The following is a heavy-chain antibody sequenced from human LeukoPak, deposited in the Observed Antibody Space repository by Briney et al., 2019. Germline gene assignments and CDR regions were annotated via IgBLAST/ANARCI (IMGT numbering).Heavy chain of an antibody. Sequence: SETLSLTCTVSAGSISSYYWSWIRQPAGKGLEWIGRVYPGESSEYNPSLKSRVTMSVDTSKNQFSLKVNSVTAADTAVYYCARVERGGLDYWGQGTLVTVSS. CDR2: VYPGESS. CDR1: AGSISSYY. J-gene: IGHJ4*02. D-gene: IGHD3-10*01. CDR3: ARVERGGLDY. V-gene: IGHV4-4*07.